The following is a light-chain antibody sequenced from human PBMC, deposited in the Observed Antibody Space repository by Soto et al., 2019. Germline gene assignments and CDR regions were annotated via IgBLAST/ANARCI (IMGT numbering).Light chain of an antibody. CDR3: QQSYTTLWT. CDR2: SAS. J-gene: IGKJ1*01. Sequence: DIQMTQSPSSLAASVGDRVTITCRASQRINNFLNWYQQKPGKAPKLLIYSASSLQTGVSSRFSGSGSGTEFTLTISSLQLEEFATYFCQQSYTTLWTFGPGTKVDIK. CDR1: QRINNF. V-gene: IGKV1-39*01.